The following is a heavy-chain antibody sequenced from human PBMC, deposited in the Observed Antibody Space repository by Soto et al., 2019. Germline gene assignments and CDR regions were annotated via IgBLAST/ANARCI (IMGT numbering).Heavy chain of an antibody. V-gene: IGHV1-18*01. D-gene: IGHD2-15*01. J-gene: IGHJ5*02. CDR1: GYTFTNYA. CDR3: ARCGRSWFDP. CDR2: ISAYNGDT. Sequence: QLVQSGAEVKKPGASVNVSCKASGYTFTNYAMTWVRQAPGQGLEWMGWISAYNGDTKYAQHFQGRVTMTTDTATSTGYMELRSLRSDDTAVYYGARCGRSWFDPWGQGTLVTVSS.